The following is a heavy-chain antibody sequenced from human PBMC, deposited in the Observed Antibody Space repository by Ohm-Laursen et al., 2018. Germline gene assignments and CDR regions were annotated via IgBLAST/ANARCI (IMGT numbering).Heavy chain of an antibody. CDR3: ARDLGSGLDY. CDR2: ISYDGSNK. D-gene: IGHD3-10*01. Sequence: SSLRLSCAASGFTFSSYGMHWVRQAPGKGLEWVAVISYDGSNKYYADSVKGRFTISRDNSKNTLYRQMNSLRAEDTAVYYCARDLGSGLDYWGQGTLVTVSS. CDR1: GFTFSSYG. J-gene: IGHJ4*02. V-gene: IGHV3-30*03.